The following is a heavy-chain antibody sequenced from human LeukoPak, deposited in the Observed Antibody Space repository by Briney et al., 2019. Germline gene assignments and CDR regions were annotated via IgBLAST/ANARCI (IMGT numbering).Heavy chain of an antibody. J-gene: IGHJ4*02. V-gene: IGHV3-23*01. CDR1: GFTFSSST. Sequence: PGGSLRLSCAASGFTFSSSTLTWVRQAPGKGLEWVSSISGSGTTTYYADSVKGRFTISRDNSKNTLYLQMNNLGAEDTAVYYCAKTTSGSYGVSDFWGQGSLVTVSS. CDR3: AKTTSGSYGVSDF. D-gene: IGHD3-10*01. CDR2: ISGSGTTT.